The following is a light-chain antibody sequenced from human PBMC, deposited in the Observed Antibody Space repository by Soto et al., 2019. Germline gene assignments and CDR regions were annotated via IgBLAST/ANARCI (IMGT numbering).Light chain of an antibody. CDR1: SSNIGAGHD. J-gene: IGLJ1*01. Sequence: QSVLTQPPSVSGAPGQRVTISCTVSSSNIGAGHDVHWYQQLPGTAPKLLIYGNGNRPSGVPDRFSGSKSGTSASLAITALQADDEADYYCQSYDSSLSGSEVFGTGTKVTVL. CDR3: QSYDSSLSGSEV. V-gene: IGLV1-40*01. CDR2: GNG.